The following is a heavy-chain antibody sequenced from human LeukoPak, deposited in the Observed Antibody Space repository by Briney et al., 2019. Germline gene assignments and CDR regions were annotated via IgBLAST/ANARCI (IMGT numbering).Heavy chain of an antibody. J-gene: IGHJ4*02. D-gene: IGHD3-9*01. CDR1: GFTFSDYT. Sequence: GGSLRLSCAASGFTFSDYTMNWVRQAPGKGLEWVSFIGRSGTTIYYADSVKGRFTCSRDNAKNSLHLQMNSLRAEDTAVYYCAINHPNGGGGRYFDWSPIDWGQGTLVTVSS. CDR2: IGRSGTTI. CDR3: AINHPNGGGGRYFDWSPID. V-gene: IGHV3-48*04.